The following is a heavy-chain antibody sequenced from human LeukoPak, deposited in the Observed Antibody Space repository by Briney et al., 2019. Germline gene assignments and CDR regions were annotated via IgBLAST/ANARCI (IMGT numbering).Heavy chain of an antibody. CDR2: IYYSGST. CDR3: ARDYSGSLDY. CDR1: GGSISSGGYY. D-gene: IGHD3-10*01. V-gene: IGHV4-31*03. J-gene: IGHJ4*02. Sequence: SQTLSLTCTVSGGSISSGGYYWSWIRQHPGKGLEWIGYIYYSGSTYCNPSLKSRVTISVDTSKNQFSLKLSSVTAADTAIYYCARDYSGSLDYWGQGILVTVTS.